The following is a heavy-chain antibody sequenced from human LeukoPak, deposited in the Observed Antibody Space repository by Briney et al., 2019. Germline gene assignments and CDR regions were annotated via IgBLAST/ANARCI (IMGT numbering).Heavy chain of an antibody. CDR3: AKDAGYSGYGPFDY. V-gene: IGHV3-33*06. Sequence: PGGSLRLSCAASGFTFSSYWMSWVRQAPGKGLEWVAVIWYDGSNKYYADSVKGRFTISRDNSKNTLYLQMNSLRAEDTAVYYCAKDAGYSGYGPFDYWGQGTLVTVSS. CDR1: GFTFSSYW. D-gene: IGHD5-12*01. J-gene: IGHJ4*02. CDR2: IWYDGSNK.